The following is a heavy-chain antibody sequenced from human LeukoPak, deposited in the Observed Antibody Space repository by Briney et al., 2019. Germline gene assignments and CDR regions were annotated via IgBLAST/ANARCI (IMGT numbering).Heavy chain of an antibody. CDR2: ISYDGGNA. J-gene: IGHJ3*02. CDR1: GFTFSSYI. V-gene: IGHV3-30*10. CDR3: ARDKGTIWNSQNDPFDI. Sequence: HPGGSLRLSCAASGFTFSSYIMHWVRQAPGKGLEWVAVISYDGGNAYYTKSVKGRFTISRDNSENTLFLQVSSLRGEDTAVYYCARDKGTIWNSQNDPFDIWGQGTMVTVSS. D-gene: IGHD1-7*01.